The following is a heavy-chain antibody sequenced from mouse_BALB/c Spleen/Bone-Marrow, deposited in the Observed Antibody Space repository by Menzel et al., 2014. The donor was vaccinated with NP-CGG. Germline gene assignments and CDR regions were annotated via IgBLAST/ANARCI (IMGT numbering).Heavy chain of an antibody. V-gene: IGHV1-80*01. CDR2: IYPGDGDT. D-gene: IGHD2-14*01. CDR1: GYAFSSYW. Sequence: VQLQQSGAELVRPGSSVKISCKASGYAFSSYWMNWVKQRPGQGLEWIGQIYPGDGDTNYNGKVKGKATLTADKSSSTAYMQLSSLTSEDSAVYFCARSLYYRYDGFAYWGQGTLVTVSA. CDR3: ARSLYYRYDGFAY. J-gene: IGHJ3*01.